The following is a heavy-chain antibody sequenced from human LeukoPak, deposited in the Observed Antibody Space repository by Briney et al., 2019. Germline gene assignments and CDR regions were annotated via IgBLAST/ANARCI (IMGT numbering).Heavy chain of an antibody. V-gene: IGHV4-31*03. CDR3: ARGAYKPPYYYYGMDV. CDR1: GGSISSGGYY. CDR2: IYYSGST. J-gene: IGHJ6*02. D-gene: IGHD3-16*01. Sequence: SQTLSLTCTVSGGSISSGGYYWSWIRQHPGKGLEWIGYIYYSGSTYYNPSLKSRVTISVDTSRNQFSLKLSSVTAADTAVYYCARGAYKPPYYYYGMDVWGQGTTVTVSS.